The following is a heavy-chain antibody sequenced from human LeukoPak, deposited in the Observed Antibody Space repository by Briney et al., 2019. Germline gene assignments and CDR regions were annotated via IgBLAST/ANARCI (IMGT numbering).Heavy chain of an antibody. V-gene: IGHV3-30-3*01. CDR3: ARGTTDIVAEISDAFDI. D-gene: IGHD5-12*01. CDR2: ISYDASNK. J-gene: IGHJ3*02. Sequence: GGSLRLSCAASGFTFSAFAMHWARQAPGKGLEWVAAISYDASNKYYAVSVRGRFTIYRDNSRKTLFLQMNSLRADDTAVYYCARGTTDIVAEISDAFDIWGQGTVVTVSS. CDR1: GFTFSAFA.